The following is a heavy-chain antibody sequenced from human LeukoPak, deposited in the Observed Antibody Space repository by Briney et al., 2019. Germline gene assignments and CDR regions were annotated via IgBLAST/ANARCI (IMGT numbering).Heavy chain of an antibody. Sequence: GGSLRLSCVASGFTTSSYWMHWVRQVPGMGLVWVSRINEDGRTINYADSVRGRFTISRDYATNTITLQMNSLRAEDTAVYFCAKRGVVIRVILVGFHREAYYFDSWGQGALVTVSS. D-gene: IGHD2-21*01. CDR1: GFTTSSYW. V-gene: IGHV3-74*01. J-gene: IGHJ4*02. CDR3: AKRGVVIRVILVGFHREAYYFDS. CDR2: INEDGRTI.